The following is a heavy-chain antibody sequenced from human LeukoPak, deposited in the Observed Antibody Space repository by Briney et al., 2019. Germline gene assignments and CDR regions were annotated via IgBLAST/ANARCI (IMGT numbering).Heavy chain of an antibody. CDR2: IYYSGST. CDR1: GGSISSSSSY. D-gene: IGHD5-12*01. Sequence: SETLSLTCTVSGGSISSSSSYWGWIRQPPGKGLEWIGSIYYSGSTYYNPSLKSRVTISVDTSKNQFSLKLSSVTAADTAVYYCARSNEWLRFFSYWGRGTLVTVSS. CDR3: ARSNEWLRFFSY. V-gene: IGHV4-39*01. J-gene: IGHJ4*02.